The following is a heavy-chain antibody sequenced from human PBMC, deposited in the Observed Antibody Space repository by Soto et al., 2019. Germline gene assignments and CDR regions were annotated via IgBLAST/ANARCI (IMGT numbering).Heavy chain of an antibody. Sequence: PSGTLSLTCPVSGGSISSGGYYWSWIRQHPGKGLEWIGYIYYSGSTYYNPSLKSRVTISVDTSKNQFSLKLSSVTAADTAVYYCARDPPRGITMVSGIGVGMDGWGQGTKVTFSS. CDR2: IYYSGST. D-gene: IGHD3-10*01. CDR1: GGSISSGGYY. J-gene: IGHJ6*02. CDR3: ARDPPRGITMVSGIGVGMDG. V-gene: IGHV4-31*03.